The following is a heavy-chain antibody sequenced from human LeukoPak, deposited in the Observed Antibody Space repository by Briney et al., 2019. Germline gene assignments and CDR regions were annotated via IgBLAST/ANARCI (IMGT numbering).Heavy chain of an antibody. V-gene: IGHV3-30*18. J-gene: IGHJ6*02. CDR1: GFTFSSYS. Sequence: GGSLRLSCAASGFTFSSYSMNWVRQAPGKGLEWVAVISLDGTNKYYAESVKGRFTISRDNSNNAVSLQMSSLRAEDTAVYYCAKSVKQWLQHYFYGMDVWGQGTTVTVSS. D-gene: IGHD6-19*01. CDR2: ISLDGTNK. CDR3: AKSVKQWLQHYFYGMDV.